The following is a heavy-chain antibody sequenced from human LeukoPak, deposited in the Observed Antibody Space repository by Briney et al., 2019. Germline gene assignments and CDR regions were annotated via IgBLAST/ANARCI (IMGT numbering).Heavy chain of an antibody. CDR3: AKDLPQYYDFWSGYYGGFDY. V-gene: IGHV3-43*02. D-gene: IGHD3-3*01. J-gene: IGHJ4*02. Sequence: PGGSLRLSCAASGFTFEDYAMHWVRQAPGKGLEWVSLISGDGGNIYYAESVKGRFTISRDNSKNSLYLQMNSLRTEDTALYYCAKDLPQYYDFWSGYYGGFDYWGQGTLATVSS. CDR1: GFTFEDYA. CDR2: ISGDGGNI.